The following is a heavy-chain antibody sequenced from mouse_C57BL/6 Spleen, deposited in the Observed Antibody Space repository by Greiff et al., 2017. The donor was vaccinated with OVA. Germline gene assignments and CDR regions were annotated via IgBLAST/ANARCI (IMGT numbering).Heavy chain of an antibody. CDR3: AKTFYSNYVFAY. Sequence: VQRVESGPGLVQPSQSLSITCTVSGFSLTSYGVHWVRQSPGKGLEWLGVIWRGGSTDYNAAFMSRLSITKDNSKSQVFFKMNSLQADDTAIYYCAKTFYSNYVFAYWGQGTLVTVSA. V-gene: IGHV2-5*01. D-gene: IGHD2-5*01. J-gene: IGHJ3*01. CDR1: GFSLTSYG. CDR2: IWRGGST.